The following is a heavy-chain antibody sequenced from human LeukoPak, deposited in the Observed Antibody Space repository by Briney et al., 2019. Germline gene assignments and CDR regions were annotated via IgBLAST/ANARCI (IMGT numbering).Heavy chain of an antibody. D-gene: IGHD3-3*01. CDR2: INPSGGTT. CDR1: GYTFTSYY. CDR3: ARGFARGLFDI. V-gene: IGHV1-46*01. J-gene: IGHJ3*02. Sequence: ASVKVSCKASGYTFTSYYMHWVRKAPGQGPEWMGIINPSGGTTSYAQKFQGRVTMTRDTSTSTVYMELSSLTSEDTAVYYCARGFARGLFDIWGQGTMVTVSS.